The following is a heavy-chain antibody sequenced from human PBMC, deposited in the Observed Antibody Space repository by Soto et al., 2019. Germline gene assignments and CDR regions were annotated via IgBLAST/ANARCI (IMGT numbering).Heavy chain of an antibody. V-gene: IGHV3-7*03. D-gene: IGHD6-19*01. CDR2: IKQDGSEK. Sequence: GGSLRLSCAASGFTFSSYWMSWVRQAPGKGPEWVANIKQDGSEKYYVDSVKGRFTISRDNAKNSLYLQMNSLRAEDTAVYYCARWGRWLANYYYAAMDVWGQGTTVTVSS. J-gene: IGHJ6*02. CDR3: ARWGRWLANYYYAAMDV. CDR1: GFTFSSYW.